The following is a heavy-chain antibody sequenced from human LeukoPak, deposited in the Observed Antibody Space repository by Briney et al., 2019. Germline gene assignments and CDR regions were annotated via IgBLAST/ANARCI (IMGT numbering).Heavy chain of an antibody. Sequence: SETLSLTCAVYGGSFSGYYWSWIRQPPGKGLEWIGEINHSGSTNYNPSLKSRVAISVDTSKNQFSLKVRSVTAADTAVFYCARRAFPRCYSLWGQGTLVTVSS. CDR3: ARRAFPRCYSL. CDR1: GGSFSGYY. D-gene: IGHD2-15*01. CDR2: INHSGST. V-gene: IGHV4-34*01. J-gene: IGHJ4*02.